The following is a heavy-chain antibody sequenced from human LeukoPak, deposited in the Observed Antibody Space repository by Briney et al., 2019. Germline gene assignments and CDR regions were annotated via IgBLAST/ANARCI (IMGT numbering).Heavy chain of an antibody. J-gene: IGHJ6*02. CDR2: ISNNGGYT. V-gene: IGHV3-23*01. D-gene: IGHD3-22*01. CDR3: ARDIYDSSGYYYWTRYYYYYYGMDV. CDR1: GFTFSSSA. Sequence: GGSLRLSCAASGFTFSSSAMSWVRQAPGKGLEWVSAISNNGGYTYYADSVQGRFTISRDNSKSTLCLQMNSLRAEDTAVYYCARDIYDSSGYYYWTRYYYYYYGMDVWGQGTTVTVSS.